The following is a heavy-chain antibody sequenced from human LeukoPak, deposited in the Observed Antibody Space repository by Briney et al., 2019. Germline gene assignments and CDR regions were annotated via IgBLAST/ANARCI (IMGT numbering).Heavy chain of an antibody. D-gene: IGHD2-2*01. V-gene: IGHV3-53*01. Sequence: GGSLRLSCAASGFTVSSNYMSWVRQAPGKGLEWVSVIYSGGSTYYADSVKGRFTISRDNSKNTVYLQMNSLRVEDTAVYYCAREYCSSTSCYDGFDYWGQGTLVTVSS. CDR2: IYSGGST. CDR1: GFTVSSNY. J-gene: IGHJ4*02. CDR3: AREYCSSTSCYDGFDY.